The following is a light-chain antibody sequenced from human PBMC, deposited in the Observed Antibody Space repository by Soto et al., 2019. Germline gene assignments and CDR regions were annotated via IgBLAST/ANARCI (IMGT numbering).Light chain of an antibody. CDR2: HVT. CDR3: CSLTTSNTYV. Sequence: QAALTHPASVSEAHGQAITMSCTGTSSEIGHYDYVSWYQQHPGKVPKLMIYHVTYWPSGVSNRYSGSKSGTSASLTISGLQADDEADYYCCSLTTSNTYVFGSGNKVTV. CDR1: SSEIGHYDY. J-gene: IGLJ1*01. V-gene: IGLV2-14*03.